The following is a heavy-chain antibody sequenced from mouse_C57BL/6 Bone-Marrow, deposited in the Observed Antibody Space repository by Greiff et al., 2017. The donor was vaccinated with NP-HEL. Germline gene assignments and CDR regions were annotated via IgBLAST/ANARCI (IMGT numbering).Heavy chain of an antibody. J-gene: IGHJ4*01. CDR2: IYPGSGST. CDR3: ARSGVVATDYAMDY. Sequence: VQLQQPGAELVKPGASVKMSCKASGYTFTSYWITWVKQRPGQGLERIGDIYPGSGSTNYNEKFKSKATLTVDTSSSTAYMQLSSLTSEDSAVYYCARSGVVATDYAMDYWGQGTSVTVSS. V-gene: IGHV1-55*01. D-gene: IGHD1-1*01. CDR1: GYTFTSYW.